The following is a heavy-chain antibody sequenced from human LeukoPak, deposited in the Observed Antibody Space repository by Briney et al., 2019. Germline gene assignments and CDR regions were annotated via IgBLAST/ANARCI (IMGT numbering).Heavy chain of an antibody. CDR3: FKETDSSGSS. CDR2: ISWDGYST. Sequence: GGSLRLSCAASGFIFDDFAMHWVRQPPGKGLEWVSLISWDGYSTNYADSVKGRFIISRDNSKKSLYLQMNGLRTEDSAFYYCFKETDSSGSSWVQGTLVTVSS. CDR1: GFIFDDFA. D-gene: IGHD3-22*01. V-gene: IGHV3-43*01. J-gene: IGHJ5*02.